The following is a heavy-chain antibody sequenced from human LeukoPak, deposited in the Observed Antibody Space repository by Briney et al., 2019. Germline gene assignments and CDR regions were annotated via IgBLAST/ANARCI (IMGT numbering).Heavy chain of an antibody. Sequence: SETLSLTCAVSSYSISSGYYWGWIRQPPGKGLEWIGSIYHSGTTYYNPSLKSRVTISVDTSKNQFSLKLSSVTAADTAVYYCARTYGGNDPFHYWGQGTLVTVSS. D-gene: IGHD4-23*01. CDR2: IYHSGTT. J-gene: IGHJ4*02. CDR1: SYSISSGYY. V-gene: IGHV4-38-2*01. CDR3: ARTYGGNDPFHY.